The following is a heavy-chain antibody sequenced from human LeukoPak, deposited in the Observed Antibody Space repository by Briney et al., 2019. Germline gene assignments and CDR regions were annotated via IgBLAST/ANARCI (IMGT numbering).Heavy chain of an antibody. CDR1: GGSISSSSYY. Sequence: PSETLSLTCTVSGGSISSSSYYWGWIRQPPGKGLEWIGSIYYSGSTYYNPSLKSRVTISVDTSKNQFSLKLSSVTAADTAVYYCARRSGTPTKDAFDIWGQGTMVTVSS. J-gene: IGHJ3*02. V-gene: IGHV4-39*01. CDR3: ARRSGTPTKDAFDI. D-gene: IGHD1-26*01. CDR2: IYYSGST.